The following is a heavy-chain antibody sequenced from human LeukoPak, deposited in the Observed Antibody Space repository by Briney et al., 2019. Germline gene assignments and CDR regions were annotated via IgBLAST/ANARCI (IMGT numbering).Heavy chain of an antibody. J-gene: IGHJ5*02. D-gene: IGHD4-17*01. CDR3: ARLFSSDYLQRS. Sequence: ASVKVSCKVSGDTFSTYTISWVRQAPGQGLEWMGGIIPVFGTVKYAQKFQGRVTISADKSANTAYMDFSSLRSDDTAVYYCARLFSSDYLQRSWGQGTLVIVSS. V-gene: IGHV1-69*06. CDR1: GDTFSTYT. CDR2: IIPVFGTV.